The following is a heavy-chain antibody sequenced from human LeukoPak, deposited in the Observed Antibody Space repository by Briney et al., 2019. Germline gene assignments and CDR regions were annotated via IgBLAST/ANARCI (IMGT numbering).Heavy chain of an antibody. CDR2: ISAYNGNT. D-gene: IGHD2-2*01. J-gene: IGHJ4*02. CDR3: ARVPAAVANEWRYFDY. CDR1: GYTFTSHG. Sequence: GASVKVSYKASGYTFTSHGISWVRQAPGQGLAWMGWISAYNGNTNYAQKLQGRVTMTTDTSTSTAYMELRSLRSDDTAVYYCARVPAAVANEWRYFDYWGQGTLVTVSS. V-gene: IGHV1-18*01.